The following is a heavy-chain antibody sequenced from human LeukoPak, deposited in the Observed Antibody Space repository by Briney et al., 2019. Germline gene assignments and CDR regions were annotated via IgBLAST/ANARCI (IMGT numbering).Heavy chain of an antibody. CDR2: IYTSGST. Sequence: SETLSLTCTVSGGPISSYYWSWIRQPAGKGLEWIGRIYTSGSTNYNPSLKSRVTMSVDKSKNQFSLKLSSVTAADTAVYYCARGSYGDYGGPYYYYGMDVWGQGATVTVSS. D-gene: IGHD4-17*01. J-gene: IGHJ6*02. V-gene: IGHV4-4*07. CDR3: ARGSYGDYGGPYYYYGMDV. CDR1: GGPISSYY.